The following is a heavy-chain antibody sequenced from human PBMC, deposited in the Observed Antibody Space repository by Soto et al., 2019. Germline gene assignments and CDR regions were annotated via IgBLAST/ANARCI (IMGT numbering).Heavy chain of an antibody. J-gene: IGHJ4*02. CDR2: ISGSGGTT. Sequence: PWGYLRVSCGFSVFTFSIHAMSWVRQAPGKGLDCVSGISGSGGTTFYADSVKGRFTISRDNSKKTLYLQMNGLRAEDTAVYYCARPPYDFWSPGQFYFDHWGQGTLVTVSS. CDR3: ARPPYDFWSPGQFYFDH. V-gene: IGHV3-23*01. D-gene: IGHD3-3*01. CDR1: VFTFSIHA.